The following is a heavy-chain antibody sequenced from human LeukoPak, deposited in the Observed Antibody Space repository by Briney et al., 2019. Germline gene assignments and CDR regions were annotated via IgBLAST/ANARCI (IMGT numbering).Heavy chain of an antibody. D-gene: IGHD3-9*01. CDR3: ARDLDDILTGYYPFDY. CDR1: GYTFTGYY. V-gene: IGHV1-2*02. CDR2: INPNSGGT. Sequence: ASVKVSCKASGYTFTGYYMHWVRQAPGQGLEWMGWINPNSGGTNYAQKFQGRVTMTRDTSISTAYMELSRLRSGDTAVYYCARDLDDILTGYYPFDYWGQGTLVTVSS. J-gene: IGHJ4*02.